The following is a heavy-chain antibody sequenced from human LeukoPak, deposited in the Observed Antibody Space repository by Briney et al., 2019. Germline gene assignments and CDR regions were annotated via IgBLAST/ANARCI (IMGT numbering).Heavy chain of an antibody. D-gene: IGHD5-18*01. V-gene: IGHV3-30*18. J-gene: IGHJ3*02. CDR2: ISYDGSNK. CDR3: AKEHDVGIQLWFADAFDI. Sequence: GGSLRLSCAASGFTFSSYGMHWVCQAPGKGLEWVAVISYDGSNKYYADSVKGRFTISRNNSKNTLYLQMNSLRAEDTAVYYCAKEHDVGIQLWFADAFDIWGQGTMVTVSS. CDR1: GFTFSSYG.